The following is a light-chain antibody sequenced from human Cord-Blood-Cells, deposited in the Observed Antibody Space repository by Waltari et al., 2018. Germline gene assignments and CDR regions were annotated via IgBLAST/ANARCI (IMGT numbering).Light chain of an antibody. Sequence: DIQMTQSPSSLSASVGHRATITCRASQNISSYLNWYQQKPGKAPKLLIYAASSLQSGVPSRFSGSVSGTDFTLTISSLQPEDFATYYCQQSYSTPYTFGQGTKLEIK. CDR3: QQSYSTPYT. V-gene: IGKV1-39*01. CDR1: QNISSY. CDR2: AAS. J-gene: IGKJ2*01.